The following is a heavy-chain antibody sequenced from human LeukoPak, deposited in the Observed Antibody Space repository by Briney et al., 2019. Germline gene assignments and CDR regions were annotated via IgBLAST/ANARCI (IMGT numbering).Heavy chain of an antibody. J-gene: IGHJ4*02. CDR2: IWYDGSNK. CDR1: GFTFSSYG. CDR3: ARWIEDCVWGSHIDY. Sequence: GGSLRLSCAASGFTFSSYGMRWVRQAPGKGLEWVAGIWYDGSNKYYADSVKGRFTISRDNSKNTLYLQMKSLRAEDTAVYYCARWIEDCVWGSHIDYWGQGTLVTVSS. D-gene: IGHD3-16*01. V-gene: IGHV3-33*01.